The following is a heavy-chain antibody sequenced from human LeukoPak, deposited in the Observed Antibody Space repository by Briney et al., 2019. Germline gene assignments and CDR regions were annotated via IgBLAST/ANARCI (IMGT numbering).Heavy chain of an antibody. CDR3: ARDRSRDYYDSSGKGAFDI. Sequence: GGSLRLSCAASGFTFSSYAMHWVRQAPGKGLEWVSSISSSSSYIYYADSVKGRFTISRDNAKNSLYLQMNSLRAEDTAVYYCARDRSRDYYDSSGKGAFDIWGQGTMVTVSS. V-gene: IGHV3-21*01. CDR2: ISSSSSYI. CDR1: GFTFSSYA. D-gene: IGHD3-22*01. J-gene: IGHJ3*02.